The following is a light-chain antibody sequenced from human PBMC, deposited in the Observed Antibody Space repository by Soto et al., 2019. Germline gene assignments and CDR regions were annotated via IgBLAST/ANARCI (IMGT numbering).Light chain of an antibody. Sequence: QSVLTQPPSVSGAPGQRVTISCTGSSSNIGAGYDVHWYQQLPGTAPKLLLYGNNNRPSGVPDRFSASKSGTSASLAITGLQPEDEADYYCQSYDISLSGSVFGGGTKVTVL. CDR1: SSNIGAGYD. CDR3: QSYDISLSGSV. V-gene: IGLV1-40*01. CDR2: GNN. J-gene: IGLJ2*01.